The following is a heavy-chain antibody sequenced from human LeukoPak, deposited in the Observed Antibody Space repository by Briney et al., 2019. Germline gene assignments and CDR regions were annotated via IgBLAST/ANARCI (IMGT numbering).Heavy chain of an antibody. D-gene: IGHD6-13*01. CDR1: GYTFTGYY. CDR3: ARDSAPFYSSSFDY. CDR2: INPNSGGT. V-gene: IGHV1-2*02. J-gene: IGHJ4*02. Sequence: ASVKVSCKASGYTFTGYYMHWVRQAPGQGLEWMGWINPNSGGTNYAQKFQGRVTTTRDTSITTSYMELSRLRSDDTAVYYCARDSAPFYSSSFDYWGQGTLVTVSS.